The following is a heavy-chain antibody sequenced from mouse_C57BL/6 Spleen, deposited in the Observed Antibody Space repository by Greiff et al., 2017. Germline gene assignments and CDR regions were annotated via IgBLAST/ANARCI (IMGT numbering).Heavy chain of an antibody. CDR1: GYTFTDYY. V-gene: IGHV1-26*01. J-gene: IGHJ2*01. D-gene: IGHD3-2*02. CDR2: INPNNGGT. Sequence: EVQLQQSGPELVKPGASVKISCKASGYTFTDYYMNWVKQSHGKSLEWIGDINPNNGGTSYNQKFKGKATLTVDTSSSTAYMELRSLTSEDSAVYYCATETAQASGDWGQGTTLTVSS. CDR3: ATETAQASGD.